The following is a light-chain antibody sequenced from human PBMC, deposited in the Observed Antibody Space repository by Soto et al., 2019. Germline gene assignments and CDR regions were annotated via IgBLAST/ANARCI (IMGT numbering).Light chain of an antibody. V-gene: IGKV1-5*03. J-gene: IGKJ4*01. CDR3: QHYNTYPLT. CDR2: KAS. CDR1: QSISSW. Sequence: DIQMTQSPSTLCASVGDRVTITCRASQSISSWLAWYQHKPGKAPKVLIYKASTLESGVPSRFSGSGSGTEFTLTISSLQPDDFATYYCQHYNTYPLTFGGGTKVEIK.